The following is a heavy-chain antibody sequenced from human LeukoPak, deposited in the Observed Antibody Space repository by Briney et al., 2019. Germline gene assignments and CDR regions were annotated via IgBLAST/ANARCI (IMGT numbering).Heavy chain of an antibody. J-gene: IGHJ3*02. Sequence: PGASVKVSCKASGYTFTGYYMHWVRQAPGQGLEWMGWINPNSGGTNYAQKFQGWVTMTRDTSISTAYMELSRLRSDDTAVYYCARDLGSGSLDAFDIWGQGTMVTVSS. D-gene: IGHD1-26*01. CDR1: GYTFTGYY. V-gene: IGHV1-2*04. CDR3: ARDLGSGSLDAFDI. CDR2: INPNSGGT.